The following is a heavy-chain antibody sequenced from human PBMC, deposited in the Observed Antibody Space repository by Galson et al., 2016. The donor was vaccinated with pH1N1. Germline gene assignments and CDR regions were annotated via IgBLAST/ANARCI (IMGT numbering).Heavy chain of an antibody. Sequence: SLRLSCAASGFTFGNYAMSWVRQAPGKGLEWVSNIISTGAGTYYADSVKGRFTVSRDNSKSTLYLQMNSLRAEDTAVYYCAKRDTVGYYYFDYWGQGALVTVSA. CDR2: IISTGAGT. CDR1: GFTFGNYA. J-gene: IGHJ4*02. V-gene: IGHV3-23*01. CDR3: AKRDTVGYYYFDY. D-gene: IGHD2-15*01.